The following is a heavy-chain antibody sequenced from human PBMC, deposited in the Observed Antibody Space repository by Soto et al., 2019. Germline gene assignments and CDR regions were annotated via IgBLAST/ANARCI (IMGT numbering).Heavy chain of an antibody. D-gene: IGHD1-26*01. V-gene: IGHV3-23*04. CDR2: ISDSGGTS. J-gene: IGHJ4*02. Sequence: EVQLVDSGGGLVQPGGSLRLSCAASGFIFSNYVMSWVRQAPGKGLEWVSSISDSGGTSYYADSVKGRFTISRDNSKNKLYLQMNSLRAEDTAIYYCVKRPRALLTFDYWGQGTLVTVSS. CDR3: VKRPRALLTFDY. CDR1: GFIFSNYV.